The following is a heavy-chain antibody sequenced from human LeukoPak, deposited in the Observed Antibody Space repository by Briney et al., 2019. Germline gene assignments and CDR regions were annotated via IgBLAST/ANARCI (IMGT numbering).Heavy chain of an antibody. J-gene: IGHJ3*02. CDR2: IYSGGST. Sequence: PGGSLRLSCAASGFSVSGNYMSWVRQAPGKGLEWVSVIYSGGSTYYADSVKGRFTISRDNSKNTLYLQMNSLRAEDTAVYYCARDSYYYDTSDYYNAFDIWGQGTMVTVSS. V-gene: IGHV3-53*01. CDR1: GFSVSGNY. D-gene: IGHD3-22*01. CDR3: ARDSYYYDTSDYYNAFDI.